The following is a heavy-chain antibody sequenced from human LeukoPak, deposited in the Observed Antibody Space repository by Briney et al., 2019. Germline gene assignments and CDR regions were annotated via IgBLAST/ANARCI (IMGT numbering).Heavy chain of an antibody. Sequence: PGGSLRLSCTASGFTFGGYAMSWVRQAPGKGLEWVGFIRSNGCGGTAEYAASVKGRFNITREDPKSTAYLQMTSLKTEDTVVYYWTRASRYCSGGNCYRFFDYWGQGTLVTVSS. CDR1: GFTFGGYA. J-gene: IGHJ4*02. D-gene: IGHD2-15*01. CDR3: TRASRYCSGGNCYRFFDY. CDR2: IRSNGCGGTA. V-gene: IGHV3-49*04.